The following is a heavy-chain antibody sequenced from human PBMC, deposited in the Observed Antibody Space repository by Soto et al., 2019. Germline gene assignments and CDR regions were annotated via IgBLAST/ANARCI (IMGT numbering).Heavy chain of an antibody. V-gene: IGHV4-59*01. J-gene: IGHJ1*01. CDR1: GGSISSYC. Sequence: SEALSLTCTVSGGSISSYCWSWIRQPPGKGLEWIGYIYYSGSTNYNPSLKSRVTISVDTSKNQFSLKLSSVTAADTAVYYCATQLIAAGTHYRVWGQGTLVT. CDR3: ATQLIAAGTHYRV. D-gene: IGHD6-13*01. CDR2: IYYSGST.